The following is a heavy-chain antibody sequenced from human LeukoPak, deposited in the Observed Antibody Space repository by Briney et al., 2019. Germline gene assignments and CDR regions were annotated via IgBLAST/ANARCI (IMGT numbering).Heavy chain of an antibody. Sequence: GGSLRLSCAASGFTFSSYWMSWVRQAPGKGLEWVANIKQDGSEKYYVDSVKGRFTISRDNAKNSLYLQMNSLRAEDTAVYYCARGTPQQKNWFDPWGQGTLVTVSS. CDR2: IKQDGSEK. J-gene: IGHJ5*02. V-gene: IGHV3-7*01. D-gene: IGHD1-14*01. CDR3: ARGTPQQKNWFDP. CDR1: GFTFSSYW.